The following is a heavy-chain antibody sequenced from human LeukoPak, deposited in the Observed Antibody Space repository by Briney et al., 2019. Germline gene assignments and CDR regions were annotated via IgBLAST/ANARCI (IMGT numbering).Heavy chain of an antibody. D-gene: IGHD6-19*01. V-gene: IGHV3-7*01. CDR2: IKQDGSEK. Sequence: PGGPLRISCAASGFTSSSYWMSWVRQAPGKGLEWVANIKQDGSEKYYVDSVKGRFTISRDNAKNSLYLQMNSLRAEDTAVYYCARDRGSSGWYEFDYWGQGTLVTVSS. CDR3: ARDRGSSGWYEFDY. J-gene: IGHJ4*02. CDR1: GFTSSSYW.